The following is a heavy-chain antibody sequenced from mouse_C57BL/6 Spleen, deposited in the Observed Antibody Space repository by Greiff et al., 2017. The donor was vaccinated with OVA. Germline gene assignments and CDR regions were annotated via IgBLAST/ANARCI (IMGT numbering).Heavy chain of an antibody. CDR1: GYTFTSYW. J-gene: IGHJ4*01. D-gene: IGHD2-1*01. Sequence: QVQLQQPGAELVKPGASVKMSCKASGYTFTSYWLTWVKQRPGQGLEWIGDIYPGSGSTNYNEKFKSKATLTVDTSSSTAYMQLSSLTSEDSAVYYCARCHYGKYYYAMDYWGQGTSVTVSS. CDR3: ARCHYGKYYYAMDY. CDR2: IYPGSGST. V-gene: IGHV1-55*01.